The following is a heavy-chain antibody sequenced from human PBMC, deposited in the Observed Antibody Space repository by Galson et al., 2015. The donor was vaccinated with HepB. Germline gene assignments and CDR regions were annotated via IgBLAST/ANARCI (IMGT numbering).Heavy chain of an antibody. CDR3: ARLNIAAAGGSFDY. J-gene: IGHJ4*02. D-gene: IGHD6-13*01. CDR2: ISPGESAT. V-gene: IGHV5-51*03. Sequence: QSGAEVERPGESLKISCTGSGYSFTSYWIGWGRQVHGKGPEWTGIISPGESATRYSPSFQGQVTISADKSISTAYLPWSSLKASDAAMYYCARLNIAAAGGSFDYWGQGTLVTVSS. CDR1: GYSFTSYW.